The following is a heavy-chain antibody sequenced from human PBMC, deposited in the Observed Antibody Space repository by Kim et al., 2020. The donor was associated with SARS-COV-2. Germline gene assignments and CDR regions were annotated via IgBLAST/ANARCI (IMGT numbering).Heavy chain of an antibody. J-gene: IGHJ4*02. V-gene: IGHV4-31*03. CDR2: IYYSGST. CDR3: ARDASLTNCFDY. CDR1: GGSISSGGYY. Sequence: SETLSLTCTVSGGSISSGGYYWSWIRQHPVKGLEWIGYIYYSGSTYYNPSLKSRVTISVDTSQNQFSLKLSSVTAADTAVYYCARDASLTNCFDYWGQGTLVTVSS. D-gene: IGHD1-1*01.